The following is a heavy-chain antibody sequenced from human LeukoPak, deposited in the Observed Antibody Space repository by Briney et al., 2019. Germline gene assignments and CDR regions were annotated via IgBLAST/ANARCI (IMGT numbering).Heavy chain of an antibody. CDR2: INHSGST. Sequence: SETLSLTCAVYGGSFSGYYWSWIRQPPGKGLEWIGEINHSGSTNYNPSLKSRVTISVDTSKNQFSLKLSSVTAAHTAEYYCARATKGYCSSTSCRYYFVYWGQGTLVTVSS. J-gene: IGHJ4*02. D-gene: IGHD2-2*01. CDR3: ARATKGYCSSTSCRYYFVY. V-gene: IGHV4-34*01. CDR1: GGSFSGYY.